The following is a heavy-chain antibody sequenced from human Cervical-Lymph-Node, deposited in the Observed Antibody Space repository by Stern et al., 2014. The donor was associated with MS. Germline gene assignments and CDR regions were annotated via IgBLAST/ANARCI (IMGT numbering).Heavy chain of an antibody. CDR2: IYWDDDK. CDR1: GFSLNTLGVA. CDR3: AHRRGVQPYFDD. J-gene: IGHJ4*02. D-gene: IGHD1-1*01. V-gene: IGHV2-5*02. Sequence: SGPTLVKPTQTLTLTCTFSGFSLNTLGVAVGWIRQPPGKALEWLANIYWDDDKKYSPSLKSRLTVTRDTSKNQVVLTMTNMDPVDTATYYCAHRRGVQPYFDDWGQGTLVTVSS.